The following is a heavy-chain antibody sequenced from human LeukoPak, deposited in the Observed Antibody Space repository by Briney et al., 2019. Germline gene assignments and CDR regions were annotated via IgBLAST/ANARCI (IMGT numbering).Heavy chain of an antibody. CDR2: VHYSGTT. Sequence: SETLSLTCTVSGDSISTYYWSWMRQPPGKGLEWIGYVHYSGTTNYNPSLKSRVIISVHASKNQLSLKLTSLTAADTPAYYCARPGSGYTASGAFEIWGQGTMVTVSS. CDR1: GDSISTYY. V-gene: IGHV4-59*08. CDR3: ARPGSGYTASGAFEI. D-gene: IGHD5-18*01. J-gene: IGHJ3*02.